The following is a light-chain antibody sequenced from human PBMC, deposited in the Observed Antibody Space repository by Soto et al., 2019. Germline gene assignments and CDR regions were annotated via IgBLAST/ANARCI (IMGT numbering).Light chain of an antibody. J-gene: IGKJ3*01. CDR1: QWFXSN. Sequence: TGVTHSASTLSVSPGESATLSCRASQWFXSNFAWHQQKPGQAPRILMYDASTRSTGISARFSGIGYWTAFTLTLRSLHYEYFAIYYCQQHSNFFGPGTKVDIK. CDR3: QQHSNF. CDR2: DAS. V-gene: IGKV3-15*01.